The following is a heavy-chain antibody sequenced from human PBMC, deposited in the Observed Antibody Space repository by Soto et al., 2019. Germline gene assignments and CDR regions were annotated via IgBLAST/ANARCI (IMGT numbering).Heavy chain of an antibody. CDR1: GYTFTTYY. CDR3: ARVLFLEWPDGRYMVF. Sequence: ASVKVSCKAAGYTFTTYYMHWVRQAPGQRLEWLGIINPNGGSTSYPQRFQDRVTMTRDTSTSTVYMELRSLRSEDTAVYHCARVLFLEWPDGRYMVFWGTGTTVTV. J-gene: IGHJ6*03. D-gene: IGHD3-3*01. CDR2: INPNGGST. V-gene: IGHV1-46*03.